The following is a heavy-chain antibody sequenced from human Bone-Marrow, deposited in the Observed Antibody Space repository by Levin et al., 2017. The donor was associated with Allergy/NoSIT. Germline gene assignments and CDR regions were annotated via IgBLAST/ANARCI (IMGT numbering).Heavy chain of an antibody. J-gene: IGHJ4*02. CDR2: INSKGDGGTT. Sequence: NAGGSLRLSCVASGFTFSNVWMGWVRQAPGKGLEWVGRINSKGDGGTTDYAAPVEGRFTISRDDSKDTLYLQINSLKTEDTAVYYCAPYRLGAFDFWGQGTLVTVSS. V-gene: IGHV3-15*01. CDR1: GFTFSNVW. D-gene: IGHD3-16*01. CDR3: APYRLGAFDF.